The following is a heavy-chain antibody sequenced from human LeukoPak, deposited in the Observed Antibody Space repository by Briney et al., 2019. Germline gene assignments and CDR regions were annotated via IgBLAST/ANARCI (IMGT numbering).Heavy chain of an antibody. V-gene: IGHV4-39*01. Sequence: PSETLSLTCTVSGGSISSSSYYWGWIRQPPGNGLEWIGSIYYSGSTYYNPSLKSRVTISVDTSKNQFSLRLTSVTAADTAVYYCARQTGSGLFILPGGQGTLVTVSS. CDR1: GGSISSSSYY. D-gene: IGHD3/OR15-3a*01. CDR3: ARQTGSGLFILP. J-gene: IGHJ4*02. CDR2: IYYSGST.